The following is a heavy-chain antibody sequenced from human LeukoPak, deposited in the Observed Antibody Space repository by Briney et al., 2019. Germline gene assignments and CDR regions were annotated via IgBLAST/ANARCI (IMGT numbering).Heavy chain of an antibody. CDR2: FDPEDGET. D-gene: IGHD3-22*01. Sequence: ASVKVSCKVSGYTLTELSMHWVRQAPGKGLEWMGVFDPEDGETIYAQKFQGRVTMTEDTSTDTAYMELSSLRSEDTAVYYCATDARHAMIVVPQPFDYWGQGTLVTVSS. V-gene: IGHV1-24*01. CDR3: ATDARHAMIVVPQPFDY. CDR1: GYTLTELS. J-gene: IGHJ4*02.